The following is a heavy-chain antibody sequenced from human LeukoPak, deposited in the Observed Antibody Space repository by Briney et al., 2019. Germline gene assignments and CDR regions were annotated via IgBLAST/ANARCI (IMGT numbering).Heavy chain of an antibody. CDR3: ARYIDTTDAFDI. D-gene: IGHD1-26*01. Sequence: GGSLRLSCAASGFTFDDYGMSWVRQAPGKGLEWVSSISSSSSYIYYADSVKGRFTISRDNAKNSLYLQMNSLRAEDTAVYYCARYIDTTDAFDIWGQGTMVTVSS. CDR1: GFTFDDYG. V-gene: IGHV3-21*01. CDR2: ISSSSSYI. J-gene: IGHJ3*02.